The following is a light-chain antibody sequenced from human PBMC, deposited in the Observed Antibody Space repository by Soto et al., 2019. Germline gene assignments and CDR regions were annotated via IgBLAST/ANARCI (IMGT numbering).Light chain of an antibody. CDR1: QSVSSSY. J-gene: IGKJ4*01. CDR3: QQYGSSPPFT. CDR2: GAS. V-gene: IGKV3-20*01. Sequence: EIVLTQSPGTLSLSPGERATLSCRASQSVSSSYLAWYQQKPGQAPRLLIYGASSRATGIPDRFSGSGSGTDFTLTISRLEPEDFSVYFCQQYGSSPPFTFGGVTKVEFK.